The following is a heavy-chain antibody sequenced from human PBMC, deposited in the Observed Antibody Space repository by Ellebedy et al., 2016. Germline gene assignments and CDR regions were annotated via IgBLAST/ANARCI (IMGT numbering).Heavy chain of an antibody. J-gene: IGHJ3*02. CDR3: ARDRYCSGGGCWGHDAFDI. CDR2: ITGGADST. Sequence: GESLKISCAASGFTFSNYAMSWVRQAPGKGLEWVSAITGGADSTYYTDSVKGRFTISRDNSKNTRYLQMNSLRAEDTAVYYCARDRYCSGGGCWGHDAFDIWGQGTIVTVSS. D-gene: IGHD2-15*01. V-gene: IGHV3-23*01. CDR1: GFTFSNYA.